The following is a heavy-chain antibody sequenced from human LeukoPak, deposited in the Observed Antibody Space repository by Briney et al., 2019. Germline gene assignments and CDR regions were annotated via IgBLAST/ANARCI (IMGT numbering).Heavy chain of an antibody. CDR1: GYTFTSYG. J-gene: IGHJ4*02. D-gene: IGHD4-11*01. CDR3: AREIDDYYYFDY. CDR2: ISAYNGNT. Sequence: GSVKVSCKASGYTFTSYGISWVRQAPGQGLEGMGWISAYNGNTNYAQKLQGRVTMTTDTSTSTAYMELRSLRSDDTAVYYCAREIDDYYYFDYWGQGTLVTVSS. V-gene: IGHV1-18*01.